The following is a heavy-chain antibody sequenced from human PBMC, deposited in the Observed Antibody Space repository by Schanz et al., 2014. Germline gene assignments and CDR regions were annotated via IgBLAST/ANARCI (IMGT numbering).Heavy chain of an antibody. J-gene: IGHJ3*01. D-gene: IGHD2-8*02. CDR3: ATMWGYCTATACQILEVLDV. CDR2: ISPYTGNT. CDR1: GYTFSDYG. V-gene: IGHV1-18*01. Sequence: VQSVHSGTEVQKLGASVKVSCKTSGYTFSDYGITWVRQAPGQGLEWVGWISPYTGNTHYFDKMEGRVTMTTDTSASTACMELRSLRSDDTAMYYCATMWGYCTATACQILEVLDVWGQGTMVTVSS.